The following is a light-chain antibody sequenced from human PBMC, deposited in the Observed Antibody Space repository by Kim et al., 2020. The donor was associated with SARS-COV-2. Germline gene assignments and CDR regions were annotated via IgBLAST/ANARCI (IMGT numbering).Light chain of an antibody. J-gene: IGLJ2*01. CDR2: EDN. Sequence: NFMLTQPHSVSESPGKTVTISCTGSSGSIASNYVQWYQQRPGSAPTTVIYEDNQRPSVVPDRFSGSIDSSSNSASLTISGLKTEDEADYYCQSYDSSNHVVFGGGTQLTVL. CDR3: QSYDSSNHVV. V-gene: IGLV6-57*02. CDR1: SGSIASNY.